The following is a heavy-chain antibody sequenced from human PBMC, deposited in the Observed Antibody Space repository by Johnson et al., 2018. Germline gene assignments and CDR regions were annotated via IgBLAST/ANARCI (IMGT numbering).Heavy chain of an antibody. CDR3: AKRGDGFDI. V-gene: IGHV3-7*01. CDR1: GFTSSRSW. Sequence: QLVESGGGLVQPGGSLRLSCAASGFTSSRSWMSWIRQAPGKGLEWVANIKQDGSEKYYVDSVKGRFTISKDNARKSLYLQMNSPRAEDMAVYYCAKRGDGFDIWGQGTMVTVSA. CDR2: IKQDGSEK. J-gene: IGHJ3*02.